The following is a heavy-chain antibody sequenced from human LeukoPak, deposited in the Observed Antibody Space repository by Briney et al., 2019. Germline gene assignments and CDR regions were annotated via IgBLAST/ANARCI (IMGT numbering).Heavy chain of an antibody. CDR3: ARDLDSGAAAHRGGFDY. CDR1: GFTFSSYW. CDR2: IKQDGSEK. J-gene: IGHJ4*02. V-gene: IGHV3-7*01. Sequence: GGSLRLSCAASGFTFSSYWMSWVRQAPGKGLEWVANIKQDGSEKYYVDSVKGPFTISRDNAKNSLYLQMNSLRAEDTAVYYCARDLDSGAAAHRGGFDYWGQGTLVTVSS. D-gene: IGHD6-13*01.